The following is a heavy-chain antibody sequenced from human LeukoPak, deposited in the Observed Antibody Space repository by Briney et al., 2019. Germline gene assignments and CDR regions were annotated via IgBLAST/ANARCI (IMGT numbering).Heavy chain of an antibody. Sequence: ASVKVSCKASGYTFTSYGISWVRQAPGQGLEWMGWISAYNGNTNYAQKLQGRVTMTTDTSTSTAYMELRSLRPDDTAVYYCARDCLVRGVSYYYGMDVWGQGTTVTVSS. J-gene: IGHJ6*02. CDR3: ARDCLVRGVSYYYGMDV. D-gene: IGHD3-10*01. CDR1: GYTFTSYG. CDR2: ISAYNGNT. V-gene: IGHV1-18*01.